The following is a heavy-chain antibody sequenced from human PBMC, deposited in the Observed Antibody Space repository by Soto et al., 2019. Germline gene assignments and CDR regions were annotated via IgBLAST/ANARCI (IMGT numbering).Heavy chain of an antibody. D-gene: IGHD3-10*01. J-gene: IGHJ4*02. V-gene: IGHV4-39*01. CDR1: GGSISSSSYY. CDR3: ASIHPPVWFGEPYFDY. CDR2: IYYSGST. Sequence: SETLFLTCTVSGGSISSSSYYWGWIRQPPGKGLEWIGSIYYSGSTYYNPSLKSRVTISVDTSKNQFSLKLSSVTAADTAVYYCASIHPPVWFGEPYFDYWGQGTLVTVSS.